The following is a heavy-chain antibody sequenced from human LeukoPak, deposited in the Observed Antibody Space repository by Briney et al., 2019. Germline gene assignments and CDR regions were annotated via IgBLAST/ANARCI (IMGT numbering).Heavy chain of an antibody. J-gene: IGHJ6*03. V-gene: IGHV4-4*07. CDR1: GGSFSGYY. Sequence: SETLSLTCAVYGGSFSGYYWSWIRQPAGKGLEWIGRISTIGSTNYNPSLNSRVTISIDTSKNQFSLKLSSVTAADTAVYYCARDGCGGSCFHYYYYYMDVWGKGTTVTISS. CDR2: ISTIGST. CDR3: ARDGCGGSCFHYYYYYMDV. D-gene: IGHD2-15*01.